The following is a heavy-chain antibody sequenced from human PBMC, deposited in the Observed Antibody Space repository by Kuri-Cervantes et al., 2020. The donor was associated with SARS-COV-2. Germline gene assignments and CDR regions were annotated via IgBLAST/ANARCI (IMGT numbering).Heavy chain of an antibody. CDR2: ISAYNGNT. CDR3: ARSIFGGSRDAFDI. CDR1: GYTFNIYD. Sequence: ASVKVSCKAFGYTFNIYDINWVRQAPGQGLEWMGWISAYNGNTNYAQKLQGRVTMTTDTSTSTAYMELRSLRSDDTAVYYCARSIFGGSRDAFDIWGQGTMVTVSS. J-gene: IGHJ3*02. D-gene: IGHD3-3*01. V-gene: IGHV1-18*01.